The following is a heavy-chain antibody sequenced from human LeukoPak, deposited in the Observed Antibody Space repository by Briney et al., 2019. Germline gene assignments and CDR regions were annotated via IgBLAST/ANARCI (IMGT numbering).Heavy chain of an antibody. D-gene: IGHD6-19*01. CDR1: GFTFIDYD. V-gene: IGHV3-13*01. CDR3: ARGGIQVSGIDEFDY. Sequence: GGSLRLSCAASGFTFIDYDMHCVRQVIGKGLEWVSAIGIRGDTHYSGSVKGRFTISRENAESSLYLQMNSLRAEDTAVYYCARGGIQVSGIDEFDYWGQGTLVTVSS. J-gene: IGHJ4*02. CDR2: IGIRGDT.